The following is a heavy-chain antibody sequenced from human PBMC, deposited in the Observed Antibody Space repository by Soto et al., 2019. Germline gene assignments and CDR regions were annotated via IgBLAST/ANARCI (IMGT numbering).Heavy chain of an antibody. J-gene: IGHJ3*02. CDR3: ARDRRLYYSDAFDI. CDR1: GFTFSIYD. CDR2: ISFDGSEK. V-gene: IGHV3-30*03. D-gene: IGHD1-26*01. Sequence: QVQLVESGGGVVQPGRSLRLSCAASGFTFSIYDMHWVRHAPGKGLEWVAMISFDGSEKYYTDSVKGRFHISRDSSKNTMYLQMDSLRVEDTAVYYCARDRRLYYSDAFDIWGQGTTVTVSS.